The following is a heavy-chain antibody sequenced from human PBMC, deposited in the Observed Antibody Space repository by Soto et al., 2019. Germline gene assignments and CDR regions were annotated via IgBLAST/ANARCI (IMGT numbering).Heavy chain of an antibody. D-gene: IGHD3-10*01. V-gene: IGHV3-48*03. Sequence: LRLSCAASGFTFSSYEMNWVRQAPGKGLEWVSYISSSGSTIYYADSVKGRFTISRDNAKNSLYLQMNSLRAEDTAVYYCARGLGSTMVRGVIRYWGQGTLVTVSS. CDR3: ARGLGSTMVRGVIRY. J-gene: IGHJ4*02. CDR2: ISSSGSTI. CDR1: GFTFSSYE.